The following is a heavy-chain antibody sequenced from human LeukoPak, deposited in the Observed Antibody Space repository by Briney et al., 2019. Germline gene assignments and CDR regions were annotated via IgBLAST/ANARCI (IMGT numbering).Heavy chain of an antibody. Sequence: ASVKVSCKASGYTFTGYGISWVRQAPGQGLEWMGWISAYNGNTNYAQKLQGRVTITTDTSTSTAYMELRSLRSDDTAVYYCARGETDTAMVTVDYWGQGTLVTVSS. D-gene: IGHD5-18*01. J-gene: IGHJ4*02. CDR1: GYTFTGYG. CDR2: ISAYNGNT. V-gene: IGHV1-18*01. CDR3: ARGETDTAMVTVDY.